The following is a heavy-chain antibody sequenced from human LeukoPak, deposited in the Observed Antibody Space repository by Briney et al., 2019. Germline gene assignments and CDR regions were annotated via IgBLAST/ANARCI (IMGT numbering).Heavy chain of an antibody. Sequence: GGSLRLSCAASGFDLSTYEMNWVRQAPGMGLEWIADITISGHTKNYADSVKGRFSISRDNARTSLYLQMHSLRVEDTGVYYCARGDPHADLWGQGTLVTVSS. J-gene: IGHJ5*02. CDR1: GFDLSTYE. CDR2: ITISGHTK. CDR3: ARGDPHADL. V-gene: IGHV3-48*03. D-gene: IGHD5-24*01.